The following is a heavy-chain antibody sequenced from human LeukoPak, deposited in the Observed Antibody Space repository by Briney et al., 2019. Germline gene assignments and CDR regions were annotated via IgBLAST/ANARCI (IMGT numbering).Heavy chain of an antibody. J-gene: IGHJ4*02. D-gene: IGHD6-19*01. V-gene: IGHV4-59*01. CDR1: GGSISTYY. CDR3: ARVTAVAGFTNFDY. CDR2: IYYSGST. Sequence: PSETLSLTCTVSGGSISTYYWSWIRQPPGKGLEWIGYIYYSGSTNYNPSPKSRVSISADTSKNQFSLKLSSVTAADTAVYYCARVTAVAGFTNFDYWGQGTLVTVSS.